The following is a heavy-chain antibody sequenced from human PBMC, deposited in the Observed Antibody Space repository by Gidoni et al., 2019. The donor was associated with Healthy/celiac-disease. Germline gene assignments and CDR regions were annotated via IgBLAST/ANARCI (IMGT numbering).Heavy chain of an antibody. CDR1: GFTFSSYA. Sequence: EFQLLESGGGLVQPGGSLRLSCSASGFTFSSYAMSWVRQAPGKGMEWVSDISGSGGSTYYADSVKGRFTISRDNSKNTLYLKMNSLRAEDTAVYYCAKDIWVPAAPVAFDIWGQGTMVTVSS. V-gene: IGHV3-23*01. J-gene: IGHJ3*02. CDR2: ISGSGGST. D-gene: IGHD2-2*01. CDR3: AKDIWVPAAPVAFDI.